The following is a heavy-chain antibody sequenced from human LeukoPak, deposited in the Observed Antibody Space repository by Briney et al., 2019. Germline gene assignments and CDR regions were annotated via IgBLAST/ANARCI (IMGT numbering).Heavy chain of an antibody. J-gene: IGHJ5*02. CDR2: INPNSGGT. CDR1: GYTFTGYY. D-gene: IGHD3-9*01. Sequence: ASVKVSCKASGYTFTGYYMHWVRQAPGQGLEWMGWINPNSGGTNYAQKFQGRVTTTRDTSISTAYMELSRLRSDDTAVYYCARRGGLTGYYYWFDPWGQGTLVTVSS. CDR3: ARRGGLTGYYYWFDP. V-gene: IGHV1-2*02.